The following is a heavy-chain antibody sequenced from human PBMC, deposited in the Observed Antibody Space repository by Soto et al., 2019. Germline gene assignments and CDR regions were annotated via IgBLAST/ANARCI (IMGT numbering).Heavy chain of an antibody. CDR2: IYWDDDK. CDR1: GLSLTTSGLC. J-gene: IGHJ4*02. V-gene: IGHV2-5*08. CDR3: AHRSRGGYYFEFDY. Sequence: SGPTLVNPTQTLTLTCSFSGLSLTTSGLCVTWIRQPPGKALEWLALIYWDDDKRYSPSLKSRLTITKDTSKNQVVLTMTNMDPVDTATYYCAHRSRGGYYFEFDYWGQGTLVTVSS. D-gene: IGHD3-22*01.